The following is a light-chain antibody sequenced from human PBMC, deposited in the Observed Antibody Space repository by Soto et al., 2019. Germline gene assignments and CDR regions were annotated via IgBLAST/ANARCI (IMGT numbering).Light chain of an antibody. Sequence: EIVLMQSPGTLSLSPGERATLSCRASQGVSSSYLAWYKQKPGQAPRLLNYGAFSRATGIPDSVSGSESGTDFTLTISRLEPEDFAVYYCQQYGSSPYTFGQGTKLEIK. CDR3: QQYGSSPYT. CDR2: GAF. CDR1: QGVSSSY. V-gene: IGKV3-20*01. J-gene: IGKJ2*01.